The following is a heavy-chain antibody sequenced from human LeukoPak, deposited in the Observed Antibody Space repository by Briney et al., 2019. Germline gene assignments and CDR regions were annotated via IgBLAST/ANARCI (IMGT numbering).Heavy chain of an antibody. D-gene: IGHD6-13*01. CDR2: IYYSGST. CDR1: GFTFSSYW. V-gene: IGHV4-59*01. CDR3: ARGSSRFIAAAGFDL. Sequence: GSLRLSCAASGFTFSSYWMSWIRQPPGKGLEWLGYIYYSGSTNYNASLNSRVTISVDTSRNQFSLNLSSVTAADTAVYYCARGSSRFIAAAGFDLWGRGTLVTVSS. J-gene: IGHJ2*01.